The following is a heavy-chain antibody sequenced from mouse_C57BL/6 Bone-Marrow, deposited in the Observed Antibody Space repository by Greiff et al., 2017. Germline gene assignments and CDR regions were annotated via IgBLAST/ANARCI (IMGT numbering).Heavy chain of an antibody. V-gene: IGHV1-81*01. CDR2: IYPRSGNT. J-gene: IGHJ2*01. Sequence: VKLMESGAELARPGASVKLSCKASGYTFTSYGISWVKQRPGQGLEWIGEIYPRSGNTYYNEKFKGKATLTADKSSSTAYMELRSLTSEDSAVYFCARRRRRDYLDYWGQGTTLTVSA. CDR1: GYTFTSYG. CDR3: ARRRRRDYLDY.